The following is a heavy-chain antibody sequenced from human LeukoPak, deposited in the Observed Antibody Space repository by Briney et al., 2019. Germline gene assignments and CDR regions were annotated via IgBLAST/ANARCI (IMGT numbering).Heavy chain of an antibody. Sequence: PGGSLRLSCAASGFTFSSYSMNWVRQAPGKGLEWVSSISSSSSYIYYADSVKGRFTISRDNAKNSLYLQMNSLRAADTAVYYCARGVGRWLQFRRSYYYYMDVWGKGTTVTVSS. D-gene: IGHD5-24*01. CDR2: ISSSSSYI. CDR1: GFTFSSYS. V-gene: IGHV3-21*01. J-gene: IGHJ6*03. CDR3: ARGVGRWLQFRRSYYYYMDV.